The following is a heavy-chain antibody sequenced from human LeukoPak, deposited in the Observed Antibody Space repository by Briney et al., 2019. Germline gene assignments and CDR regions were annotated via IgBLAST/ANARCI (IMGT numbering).Heavy chain of an antibody. Sequence: PGGSLRLSCAATGFPFYGYWMTWLRQAPGKGLEWVANIKHDESETNYADSVKGRFTISRDNAKNSLYLQMNSLRAEDTAVYYCAREGSTLGSSGSGSHYNFDYWGQGTLVTVSS. CDR1: GFPFYGYW. V-gene: IGHV3-7*01. D-gene: IGHD3-10*01. J-gene: IGHJ4*02. CDR3: AREGSTLGSSGSGSHYNFDY. CDR2: IKHDESET.